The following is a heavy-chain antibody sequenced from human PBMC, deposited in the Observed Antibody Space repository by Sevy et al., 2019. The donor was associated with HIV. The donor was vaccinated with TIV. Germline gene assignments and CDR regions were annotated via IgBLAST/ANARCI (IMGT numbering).Heavy chain of an antibody. CDR1: GFTFSSYW. Sequence: GGSLRLSCAASGFTFSSYWMSWVRQAPGKGLEWVANIKQDGSEKYYVDSVKGRFTISRDNAKNSLYLQMNSLRAEDTAVYYCASILDYFYCSGSPNDYWGQGTLVTVSS. CDR2: IKQDGSEK. J-gene: IGHJ4*02. CDR3: ASILDYFYCSGSPNDY. D-gene: IGHD3-10*01. V-gene: IGHV3-7*01.